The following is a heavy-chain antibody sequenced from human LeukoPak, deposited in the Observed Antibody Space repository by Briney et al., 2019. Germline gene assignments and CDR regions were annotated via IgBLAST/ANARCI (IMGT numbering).Heavy chain of an antibody. J-gene: IGHJ4*02. V-gene: IGHV3-66*01. CDR3: AKTVGYGDYVGFDY. CDR1: GFTVSSNY. CDR2: IYSGGST. D-gene: IGHD4-17*01. Sequence: GGSLRLSCAASGFTVSSNYMSWVRQAPGKGLEWVSVIYSGGSTYYADSVKGRFTISRDNSKNTLYLQMNSLRAEDTAVYYCAKTVGYGDYVGFDYWGQGTLVTVSS.